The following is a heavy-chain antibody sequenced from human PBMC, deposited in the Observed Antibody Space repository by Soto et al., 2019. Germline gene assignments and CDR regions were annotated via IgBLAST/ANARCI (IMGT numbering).Heavy chain of an antibody. Sequence: QVQLVQSGAEVQKPGSSVKVSCKASGGTFSSYAISWVRQAPGQGLEWMGGIIPIFGTANYAQKFQGRVTITADESTSTAYMELSSLRSEDTAVYYCARGYYDSSGYYDPYFVFQHWGQGTLVTVSS. D-gene: IGHD3-22*01. CDR2: IIPIFGTA. V-gene: IGHV1-69*01. J-gene: IGHJ1*01. CDR3: ARGYYDSSGYYDPYFVFQH. CDR1: GGTFSSYA.